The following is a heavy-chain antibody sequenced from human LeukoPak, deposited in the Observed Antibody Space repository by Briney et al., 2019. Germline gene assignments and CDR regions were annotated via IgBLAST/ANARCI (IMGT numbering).Heavy chain of an antibody. CDR1: GFTFNSYA. CDR2: IRGSGSET. CDR3: AKDRLRFLIPHD. Sequence: GGSLRLSCAGSGFTFNSYAMSWVRQAPGKGLEWVCGIRGSGSETFYADSVKGRFTISRDNSINTLYLQTNSLRVEDTALYYCAKDRLRFLIPHDWGQGTLVTVSS. J-gene: IGHJ4*02. D-gene: IGHD3-3*01. V-gene: IGHV3-23*01.